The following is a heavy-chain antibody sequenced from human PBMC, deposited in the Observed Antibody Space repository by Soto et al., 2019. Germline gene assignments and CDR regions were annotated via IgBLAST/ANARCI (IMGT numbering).Heavy chain of an antibody. CDR2: INAGNGNT. CDR1: GYSFTIYA. J-gene: IGHJ4*02. V-gene: IGHV1-3*01. CDR3: ARAVAVPADFDY. D-gene: IGHD6-19*01. Sequence: GASVKVSCKASGYSFTIYAMHWVRQAPGQGLEWMGWINAGNGNTKYSQKFQGRVTITRDTSASTAYMELSSLRSEDTAVYYCARAVAVPADFDYWGQGTLVTVSS.